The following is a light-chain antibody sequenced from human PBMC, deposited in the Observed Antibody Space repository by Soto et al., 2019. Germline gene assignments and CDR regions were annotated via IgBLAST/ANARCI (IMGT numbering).Light chain of an antibody. CDR3: QHYNGYSEA. CDR2: KAS. CDR1: QTISSW. J-gene: IGKJ1*01. V-gene: IGKV1-5*03. Sequence: DLQMTQSPSTLSGSVGDRVTITCRASQTISSWLAWYQQKPGKAPKLLIYKASTLKSGVPSRFSGSGSGTEFTLTISSLQPDDFATYYCQHYNGYSEAFVQGTKVELK.